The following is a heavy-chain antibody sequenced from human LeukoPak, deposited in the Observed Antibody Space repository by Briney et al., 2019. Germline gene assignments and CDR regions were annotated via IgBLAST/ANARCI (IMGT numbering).Heavy chain of an antibody. CDR1: GFTLIDYD. V-gene: IGHV3-13*01. CDR2: IGIRGDT. D-gene: IGHD6-19*01. J-gene: IGHJ4*02. CDR3: ARGGIQVSGIDEFDY. Sequence: GGSLRLSCAASGFTLIDYDMHWVRHGIGKGLEWVSAIGIRGDTHYSGSVKGRFTISRENAESSLYLQMNSLRAEDTVVYYCARGGIQVSGIDEFDYWGQGTLVTVSS.